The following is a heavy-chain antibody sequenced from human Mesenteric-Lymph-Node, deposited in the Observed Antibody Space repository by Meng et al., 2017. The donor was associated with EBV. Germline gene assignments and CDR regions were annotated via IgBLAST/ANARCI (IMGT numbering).Heavy chain of an antibody. CDR3: ARRADQHDSGGYQY. Sequence: QVHLVQSGAEVKKPGASVKVSCKASGYTFTYYGIMWVRQAPGQGLEWMGWISPHSGDTKYARKWQGRVTMTADRSTSTANMELRTLRSEDTAVYYCARRADQHDSGGYQYWGQGTLGNVSS. D-gene: IGHD1-26*01. CDR1: GYTFTYYG. J-gene: IGHJ1*01. CDR2: ISPHSGDT. V-gene: IGHV1-18*01.